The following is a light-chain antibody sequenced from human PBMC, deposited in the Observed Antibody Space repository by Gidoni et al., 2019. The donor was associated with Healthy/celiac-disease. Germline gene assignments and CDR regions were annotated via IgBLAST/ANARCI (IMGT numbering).Light chain of an antibody. CDR3: LLYYGGAQHYV. V-gene: IGLV7-43*01. J-gene: IGLJ1*01. Sequence: QTVVTQEPSLTVSPGGTVTLTCASSTGAVTSGYYPNWFQQKPGQAPRALIYSTSNKHPGTPARFSGSLLGGKAALTLSGVQPEDEAEYYCLLYYGGAQHYVFGTGTKVTVL. CDR2: STS. CDR1: TGAVTSGYY.